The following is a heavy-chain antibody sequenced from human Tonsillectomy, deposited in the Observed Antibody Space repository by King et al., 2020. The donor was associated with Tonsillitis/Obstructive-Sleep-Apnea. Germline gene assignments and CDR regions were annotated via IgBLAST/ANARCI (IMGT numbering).Heavy chain of an antibody. CDR1: GGSFSGYY. V-gene: IGHV4-34*01. Sequence: VQLQQWGAGLLKPSETLSLTCTVYGGSFSGYYWSWIRQPPGKGLEWIGEVNHGGITNYTPSLKSRVTVSVDTSKGQFSLTLSAVTAADTAVYYCARGDYGDSYYFDYWGQGTLVTVSS. CDR2: VNHGGIT. CDR3: ARGDYGDSYYFDY. D-gene: IGHD4-17*01. J-gene: IGHJ4*02.